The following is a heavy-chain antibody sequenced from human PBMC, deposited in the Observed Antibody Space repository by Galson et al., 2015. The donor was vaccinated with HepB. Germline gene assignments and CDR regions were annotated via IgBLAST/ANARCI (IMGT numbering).Heavy chain of an antibody. Sequence: GAEVKKPGASVKVSCKASGYTFTSYPISWVRQAPGQGLEWMGWISVYSGDTKYPQKFQGRVTLTRDTSTSTAYMELRGLRSDDTAVYYCATFNMMLRGVLSDFWGQGTQVIVSS. CDR1: GYTFTSYP. J-gene: IGHJ4*02. CDR3: ATFNMMLRGVLSDF. D-gene: IGHD3-10*01. CDR2: ISVYSGDT. V-gene: IGHV1-18*04.